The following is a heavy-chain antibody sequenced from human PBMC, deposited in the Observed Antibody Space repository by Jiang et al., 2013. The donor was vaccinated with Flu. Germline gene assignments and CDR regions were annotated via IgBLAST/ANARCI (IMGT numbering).Heavy chain of an antibody. Sequence: KPTQTLTLTCTFSGFSLSTSGMCVSWIRQPPGKALEWLALIDWDDDKYYSTSLKTRLTISKDTSKNQVVLTMTNMDPVDTATYYCARGDFTMIRGVTKGYHFDYWGQGTLVTVSS. CDR2: IDWDDDK. CDR3: ARGDFTMIRGVTKGYHFDY. D-gene: IGHD3-10*01. CDR1: GFSLSTSGMC. J-gene: IGHJ4*02. V-gene: IGHV2-70*01.